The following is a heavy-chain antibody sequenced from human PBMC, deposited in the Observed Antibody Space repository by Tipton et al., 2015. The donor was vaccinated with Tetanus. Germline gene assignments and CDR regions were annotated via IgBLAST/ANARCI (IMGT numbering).Heavy chain of an antibody. D-gene: IGHD5-18*01. CDR3: ARHLTYTYASRYFDY. J-gene: IGHJ4*02. Sequence: SLRLSCAVSGFTFSDYWMTWVRQAPGKGLEWVASIKQDGTDKSYVDSVKGRFTVSRDNAKNSLYLQMNSLRAEDTAVYYCARHLTYTYASRYFDYWGLGTLVTVSS. V-gene: IGHV3-7*01. CDR1: GFTFSDYW. CDR2: IKQDGTDK.